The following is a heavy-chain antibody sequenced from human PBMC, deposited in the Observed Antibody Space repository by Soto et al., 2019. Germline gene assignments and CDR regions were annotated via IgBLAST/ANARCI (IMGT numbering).Heavy chain of an antibody. J-gene: IGHJ3*02. CDR2: IKVDGSSYI. CDR1: GFTFSNYW. Sequence: GSLRLSCAVSGFTFSNYWMHWVRQAPGKGLEWVANIKVDGSSYIYYADSVKGRFTISRDNAKNSLYLQMNSLRAEDTAVYYCARDRSLYCSGGSCPRGDAFDIWGQGTMVNVSS. D-gene: IGHD2-15*01. V-gene: IGHV3-7*01. CDR3: ARDRSLYCSGGSCPRGDAFDI.